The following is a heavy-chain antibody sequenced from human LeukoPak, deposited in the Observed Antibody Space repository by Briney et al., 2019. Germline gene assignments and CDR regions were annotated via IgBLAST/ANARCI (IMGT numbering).Heavy chain of an antibody. CDR2: INPVGGGT. CDR3: ARRVITYGGIIGGMDV. Sequence: GASVKVSCKASGYTFTDHYMHWVRQAPGQGLEWMGIINPVGGGTTYAQHFQGRVTMTRDTSTSTVYMELRSLRSEDTAVYYCARRVITYGGIIGGMDVWGQGTTVTVSS. D-gene: IGHD3-16*02. J-gene: IGHJ6*02. CDR1: GYTFTDHY. V-gene: IGHV1-46*01.